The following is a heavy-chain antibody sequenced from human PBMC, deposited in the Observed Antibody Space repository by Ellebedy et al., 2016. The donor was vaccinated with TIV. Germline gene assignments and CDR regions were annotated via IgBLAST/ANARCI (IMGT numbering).Heavy chain of an antibody. CDR2: ISYDGSNK. Sequence: PGGSLRLSRAASGFTFSNYPMHWVRQAPGKGLEWVAVISYDGSNKYYADSVKGRFTISRDNSKNTLYLQMNSLRAEDTAVYYCAREGSSGYYPYWGQGTLVTVSS. CDR1: GFTFSNYP. J-gene: IGHJ4*02. D-gene: IGHD3-22*01. V-gene: IGHV3-30*01. CDR3: AREGSSGYYPY.